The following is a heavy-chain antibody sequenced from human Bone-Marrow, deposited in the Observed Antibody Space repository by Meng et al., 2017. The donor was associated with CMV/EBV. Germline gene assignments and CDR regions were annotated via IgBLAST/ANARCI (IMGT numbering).Heavy chain of an antibody. J-gene: IGHJ2*01. CDR3: AYQLLYSGYFDL. CDR2: IYYSGST. D-gene: IGHD2-2*02. CDR1: GGSVSSGSYY. V-gene: IGHV4-61*01. Sequence: PVPGGSVSSGSYYWSWIRQPPGKGLEWIGYIYYSGSTNYNPSLKSRVTISVDTSKNQFSLKLSSVTAADTAVYYCAYQLLYSGYFDLWGRGTLVTVSS.